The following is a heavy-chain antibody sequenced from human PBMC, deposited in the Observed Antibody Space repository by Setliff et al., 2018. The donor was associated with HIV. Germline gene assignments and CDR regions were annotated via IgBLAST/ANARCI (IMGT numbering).Heavy chain of an antibody. CDR3: ANLRGEEAGNFYYFYFGLDV. V-gene: IGHV1-69*13. Sequence: GASVMVSCKASGGSLRSLSINWVRQAPGQGLEWMAGTIPKFGTSNYAHKFQGRMTITADESTSTAYMELTGLRSEDTAVYYCANLRGEEAGNFYYFYFGLDVWGQGTTVTDSS. CDR2: TIPKFGTS. J-gene: IGHJ6*02. D-gene: IGHD2-21*02. CDR1: GGSLRSLS.